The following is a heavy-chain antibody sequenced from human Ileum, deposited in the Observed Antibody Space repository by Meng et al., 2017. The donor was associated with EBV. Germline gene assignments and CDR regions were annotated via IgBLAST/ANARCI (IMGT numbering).Heavy chain of an antibody. CDR1: GGSSSSSNW. CDR3: ARVGQWLPIDY. J-gene: IGHJ4*02. V-gene: IGHV4-4*02. D-gene: IGHD6-19*01. Sequence: QVDVQESGPGLVKPSGPLSLTCAVSGGSSSSSNWWSWVRQPPGKGLEWIGEIYHSGSTNYNPFLKSRVTISVDKSKNQFSLNLSSVTAADTAVYYCARVGQWLPIDYWGQGTLVTVSS. CDR2: IYHSGST.